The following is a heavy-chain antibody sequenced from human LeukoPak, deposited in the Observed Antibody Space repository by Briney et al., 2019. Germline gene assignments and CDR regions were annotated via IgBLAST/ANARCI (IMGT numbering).Heavy chain of an antibody. V-gene: IGHV3-23*01. CDR2: ISGSGGST. CDR1: GFTFSSYA. D-gene: IGHD6-13*01. CDR3: ANGRGSSWHFDY. J-gene: IGHJ4*02. Sequence: AGGSLRLSCAASGFTFSSYAMSWVRQAPGKGLEWVSAISGSGGSTYYADSVKGRFTISRDNSKNTVYLQMNSLRAEDTAVYYCANGRGSSWHFDYWGQGTLVTASS.